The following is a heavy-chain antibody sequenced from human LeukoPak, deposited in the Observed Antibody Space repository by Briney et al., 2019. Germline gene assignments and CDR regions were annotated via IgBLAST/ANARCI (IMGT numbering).Heavy chain of an antibody. CDR3: ARDGLGGGSFDY. Sequence: SETLSLTCTVSGGSISSYYWSWVRQPAGKGLEWIGRIYTSGSTKYNPYLKSRGTISVDTSKNQFSLKLSSVTAADTAVYYCARDGLGGGSFDYWGQGTLVTVSS. D-gene: IGHD1-26*01. CDR2: IYTSGST. J-gene: IGHJ4*02. V-gene: IGHV4-4*07. CDR1: GGSISSYY.